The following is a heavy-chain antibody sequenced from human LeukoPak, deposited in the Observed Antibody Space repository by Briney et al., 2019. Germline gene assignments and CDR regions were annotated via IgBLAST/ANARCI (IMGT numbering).Heavy chain of an antibody. J-gene: IGHJ6*02. V-gene: IGHV4-34*01. CDR2: INHSGST. D-gene: IGHD4-17*01. CDR3: ARVDYGDYIDYYYYGMDV. CDR1: GGSFSGYY. Sequence: SETLSLTCAVYGGSFSGYYWSWIRQPPGKGLEWIGEINHSGSTNYNPSLKGRVTISVDTSKNQFSLKLSSVTAADTAVYYCARVDYGDYIDYYYYGMDVWGQGTTVTVSS.